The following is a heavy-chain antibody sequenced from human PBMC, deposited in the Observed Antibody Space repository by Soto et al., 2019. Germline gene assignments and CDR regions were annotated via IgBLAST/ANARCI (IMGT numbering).Heavy chain of an antibody. CDR1: GGTFSSYA. D-gene: IGHD2-21*02. CDR2: IIPIFGTA. J-gene: IGHJ6*02. V-gene: IGHV1-69*06. CDR3: ARAYCGGDCYSYYYYYGMDV. Sequence: QVQLVQSGAEVKKPGSSVKVSCKASGGTFSSYAISWVRQAPGQGLEWMGGIIPIFGTANYAQKFQGRVTITVDKSTSTAYMELSSLRSEDTAVYYCARAYCGGDCYSYYYYYGMDVWGQGTTVTVSS.